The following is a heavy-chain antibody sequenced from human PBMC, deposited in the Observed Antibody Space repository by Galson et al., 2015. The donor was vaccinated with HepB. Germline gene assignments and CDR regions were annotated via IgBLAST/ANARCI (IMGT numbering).Heavy chain of an antibody. CDR1: GGSISRTNYF. CDR3: ARGLVGVMVLDKYYYMDV. Sequence: LSLTCSVSGGSISRTNYFWGWIRQPPGKGLEWIGTIYYNGNTYYNSSLKSRVTVSLDTSNNQFSLKVNSVTAADTAVYYCARGLVGVMVLDKYYYMDVWGKGTTVIVSS. CDR2: IYYNGNT. J-gene: IGHJ6*03. V-gene: IGHV4-39*07. D-gene: IGHD2-8*01.